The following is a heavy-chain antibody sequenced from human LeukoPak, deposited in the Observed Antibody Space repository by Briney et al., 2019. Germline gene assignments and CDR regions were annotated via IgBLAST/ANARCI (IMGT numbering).Heavy chain of an antibody. J-gene: IGHJ4*02. Sequence: PSETLSLTCTVSGGSISSYYWSWIRQPPGKGLEWIGYIYYSGSTNYNPSLKSRVTISVDTSKNQFSLKLSSVTAEDTAVYYCARALGGSSSSWYWDYWGQGTLVTVSS. CDR1: GGSISSYY. CDR3: ARALGGSSSSWYWDY. V-gene: IGHV4-59*01. D-gene: IGHD6-13*01. CDR2: IYYSGST.